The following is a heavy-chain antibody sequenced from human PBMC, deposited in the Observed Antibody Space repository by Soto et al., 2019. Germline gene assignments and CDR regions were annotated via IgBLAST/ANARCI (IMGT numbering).Heavy chain of an antibody. V-gene: IGHV3-48*02. CDR3: ARALTVFWCGYYRNRFAP. D-gene: IGHD3-3*01. CDR2: ISISISTI. J-gene: IGHJ5*02. Sequence: GSLRLSCAASGFTFSSYSMNWVRQAPGKGLEWVSYISISISTIYYADSVKGRFTISRDNAKNSLYLQMNSLRDEDTAVYYCARALTVFWCGYYRNRFAPWGQGTLVPVSS. CDR1: GFTFSSYS.